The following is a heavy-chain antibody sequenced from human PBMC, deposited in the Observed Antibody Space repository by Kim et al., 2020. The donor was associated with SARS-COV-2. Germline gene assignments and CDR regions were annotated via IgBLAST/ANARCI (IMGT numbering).Heavy chain of an antibody. Sequence: SSVKVSCKASGGTFSSYAISWVRQAPGQGLEWMGRIIPILGIAKYAQKFQGRVTITADKSTSTAYMELSSLRSEDTAVYYCARDVYSSSWYVLWYFDLWGRGTLVTVSS. V-gene: IGHV1-69*04. CDR2: IIPILGIA. CDR1: GGTFSSYA. J-gene: IGHJ2*01. D-gene: IGHD6-13*01. CDR3: ARDVYSSSWYVLWYFDL.